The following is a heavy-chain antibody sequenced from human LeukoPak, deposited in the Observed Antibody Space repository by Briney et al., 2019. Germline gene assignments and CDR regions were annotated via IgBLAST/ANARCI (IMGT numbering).Heavy chain of an antibody. V-gene: IGHV3-13*01. CDR2: IGTSGDT. D-gene: IGHD6-13*01. CDR1: GFSFSTYD. J-gene: IGHJ4*02. CDR3: AKDGASSSWYYFDY. Sequence: PGGSLRLSCAASGFSFSTYDMHWVRQVTGKGLEWVSAIGTSGDTYYPDSVKGRFTISRDNSKNTLYLQMNSLRAEDTAVYYCAKDGASSSWYYFDYWGQGTLVTVSS.